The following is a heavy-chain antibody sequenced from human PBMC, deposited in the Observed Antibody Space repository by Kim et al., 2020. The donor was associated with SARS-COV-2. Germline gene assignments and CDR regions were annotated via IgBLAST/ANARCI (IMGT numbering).Heavy chain of an antibody. D-gene: IGHD3-3*01. V-gene: IGHV3-21*01. Sequence: VKGRCTISRDNAKNSLYLQMNSLRAEDTAVYYCARDSDFGVVNYYYGMDVWGQGTTVTVSS. CDR3: ARDSDFGVVNYYYGMDV. J-gene: IGHJ6*02.